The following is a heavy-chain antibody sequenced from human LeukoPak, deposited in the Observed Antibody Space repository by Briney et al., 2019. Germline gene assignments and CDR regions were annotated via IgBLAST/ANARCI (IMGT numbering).Heavy chain of an antibody. Sequence: GESLKISCKGSGYSFTTYWIGWVRQMPGKGLEWMGMIYPGDSDTRYSPSFQGQDTISVDKSITTAYLQWSSLKASDTAMYYCGRPDYYDSSADSWGQGTLVTVSS. CDR2: IYPGDSDT. CDR3: GRPDYYDSSADS. D-gene: IGHD3-22*01. CDR1: GYSFTTYW. J-gene: IGHJ5*01. V-gene: IGHV5-51*01.